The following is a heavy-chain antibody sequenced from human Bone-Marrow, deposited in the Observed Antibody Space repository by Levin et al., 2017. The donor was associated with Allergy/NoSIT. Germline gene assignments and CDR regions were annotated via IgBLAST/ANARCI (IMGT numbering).Heavy chain of an antibody. CDR3: ARRGMIAARNYYYYYMDV. V-gene: IGHV4-31*03. D-gene: IGHD6-6*01. CDR1: VGSISSGGYY. CDR2: IYYSGST. J-gene: IGHJ6*03. Sequence: PSQTLSLTCTVSVGSISSGGYYWSWIRQHPGKGLEWIGYIYYSGSTYYNPSLKSRVTISVDTSKNQFSLKLSSVTAADTAVYYCARRGMIAARNYYYYYMDVWGKGTTVTVSS.